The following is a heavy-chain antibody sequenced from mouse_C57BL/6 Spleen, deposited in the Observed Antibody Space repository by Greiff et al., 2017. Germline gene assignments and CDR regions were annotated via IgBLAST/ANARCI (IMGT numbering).Heavy chain of an antibody. V-gene: IGHV3-6*01. CDR3: AREGGLSGYYYAMDY. J-gene: IGHJ4*01. D-gene: IGHD1-3*01. Sequence: EVKLQESGPGLVKPSQSLSLTCPVTGYSIPSGYYWNWFRQFPGNKLEWMGYISYDGSNNYNPSLKNRISIPRDTSKNQFFLKLNSVTTEDTATYYCAREGGLSGYYYAMDYWGQGTSVTVSS. CDR2: ISYDGSN. CDR1: GYSIPSGYY.